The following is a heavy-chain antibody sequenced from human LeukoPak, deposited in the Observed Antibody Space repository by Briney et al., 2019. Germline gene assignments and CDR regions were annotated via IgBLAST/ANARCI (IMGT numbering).Heavy chain of an antibody. V-gene: IGHV3-30*18. CDR3: AKGRIGFDY. CDR1: GFTFSSYG. CDR2: ISYDGSNK. Sequence: GGSLRLSCAASGFTFSSYGMHWVRQAPGKGLEWVAVISYDGSNKYYADSVKGRFTIFRDNSKNTLYLQMNSLRAEDTAVYYCAKGRIGFDYWGQGTLVTVSS. D-gene: IGHD2-15*01. J-gene: IGHJ4*02.